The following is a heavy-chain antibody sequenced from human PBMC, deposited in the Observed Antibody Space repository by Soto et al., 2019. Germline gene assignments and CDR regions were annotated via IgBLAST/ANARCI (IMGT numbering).Heavy chain of an antibody. V-gene: IGHV4-28*01. CDR1: GYSISSSHW. CDR3: ARGGGNGDALDI. J-gene: IGHJ3*02. Sequence: QVQLQESGPGLVKPSDTLSLTCAVSGYSISSSHWWGWFRQSPGRGLEWIAYIHYSGTTYSNPSLQSRVTMSLDTTKNQFSLKLSSVTAVDAAVYYCARGGGNGDALDIWGQGTLVTVSS. CDR2: IHYSGTT. D-gene: IGHD2-15*01.